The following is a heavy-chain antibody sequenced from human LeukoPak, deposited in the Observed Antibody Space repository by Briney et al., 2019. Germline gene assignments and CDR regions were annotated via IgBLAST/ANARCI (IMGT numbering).Heavy chain of an antibody. D-gene: IGHD1-26*01. CDR1: GDSMSNYY. CDR3: ARDKRGSYADY. Sequence: SETLSLTCTVSGDSMSNYYWGWIRQPPGKGLEWIGYIYYSGSTSYNPSLTGRVTISVDTSNNQFSPMLSSVTAADTAVYYCARDKRGSYADYWGQGTLVTVSS. J-gene: IGHJ4*02. CDR2: IYYSGST. V-gene: IGHV4-59*01.